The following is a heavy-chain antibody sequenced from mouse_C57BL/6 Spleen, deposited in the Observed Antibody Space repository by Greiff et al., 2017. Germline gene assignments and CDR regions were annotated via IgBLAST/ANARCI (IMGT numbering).Heavy chain of an antibody. J-gene: IGHJ4*01. CDR3: ASDGSSYGAMDY. CDR1: GYTFTDYN. V-gene: IGHV1-18*01. CDR2: INPNNGGT. D-gene: IGHD1-1*01. Sequence: VQLQQSGPELVKPGASVKIPCKASGYTFTDYNMDWVKQSHGKSLEWIGDINPNNGGTTYNQKFKGKATLTVDKSSSTAYMELRSLTSEDTAVYYCASDGSSYGAMDYWGQGTSVTVSS.